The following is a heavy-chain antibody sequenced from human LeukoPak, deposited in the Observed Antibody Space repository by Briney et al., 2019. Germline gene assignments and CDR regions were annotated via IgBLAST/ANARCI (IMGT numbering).Heavy chain of an antibody. V-gene: IGHV4-30-4*08. Sequence: SQTLSLTCTVSGGSISSGDYYWSWFRQPPGKGLEWIGYIYYSGSTYYNPSLKSRVTIPVDTSKNQFSLKLSSVTAADTAVYYCARASPWLLESYAFDIWGQGTMVTVSS. D-gene: IGHD3-3*01. CDR1: GGSISSGDYY. CDR3: ARASPWLLESYAFDI. CDR2: IYYSGST. J-gene: IGHJ3*02.